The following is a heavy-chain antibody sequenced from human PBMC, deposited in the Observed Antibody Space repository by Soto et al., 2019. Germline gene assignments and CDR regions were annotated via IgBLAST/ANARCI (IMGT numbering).Heavy chain of an antibody. J-gene: IGHJ4*02. Sequence: PGGSLRLSCAASGFTFSSYAMHWVRQAPGKGLEWIGGINHSGSTNYNPSLKSRVTISVDTSKNQFSLKLSSVTAADTAVYYCARDVGYHYDGSPSGQFDFWGQGTLVTVSS. CDR1: GFTFSSYA. CDR3: ARDVGYHYDGSPSGQFDF. V-gene: IGHV4-34*01. D-gene: IGHD3-22*01. CDR2: INHSGST.